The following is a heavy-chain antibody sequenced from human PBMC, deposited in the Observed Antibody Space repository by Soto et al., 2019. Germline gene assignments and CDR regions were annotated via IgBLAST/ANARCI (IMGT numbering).Heavy chain of an antibody. Sequence: SVKFSCKASGGTFSSYAISWVRQAPGQGLEWMGGIIPIFGTANYAQKFQGRVTITADESTSTAYMELSSLRSEDTAVYYCARGGLRWNYAYDYWGQGTLVTVSS. CDR1: GGTFSSYA. J-gene: IGHJ4*02. D-gene: IGHD1-7*01. CDR2: IIPIFGTA. V-gene: IGHV1-69*13. CDR3: ARGGLRWNYAYDY.